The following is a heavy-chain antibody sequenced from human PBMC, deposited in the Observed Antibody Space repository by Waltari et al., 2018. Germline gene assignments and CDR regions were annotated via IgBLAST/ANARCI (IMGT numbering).Heavy chain of an antibody. CDR3: ARGLFYYDSRGFRVDAFDI. CDR1: GFTFSTHT. J-gene: IGHJ3*02. V-gene: IGHV3-48*04. D-gene: IGHD3-22*01. Sequence: EVQLVESGGGLVQPGGSLRLSCAASGFTFSTHTMNWVRRAPGKGLEWISYITSSTNTIYYADSVKGRFTISRDNAQNSLYLQMNSLRAEDTAVYYCARGLFYYDSRGFRVDAFDIWGQGTMVTVSS. CDR2: ITSSTNTI.